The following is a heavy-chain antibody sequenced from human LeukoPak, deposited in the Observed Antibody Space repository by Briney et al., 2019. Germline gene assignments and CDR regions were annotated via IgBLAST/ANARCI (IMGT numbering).Heavy chain of an antibody. CDR3: AKEGGPYNFNLPFDY. CDR1: GFTFSSYA. J-gene: IGHJ4*02. CDR2: ISGSGGST. Sequence: GGSLRLSCAASGFTFSSYAMSWVRQAPGKGLEWVSAISGSGGSTYYADSVKGRFTISRDNPKNTLYLQMNSLRAEDTAVYYCAKEGGPYNFNLPFDYWGQGTLVTVSS. V-gene: IGHV3-23*01. D-gene: IGHD5-24*01.